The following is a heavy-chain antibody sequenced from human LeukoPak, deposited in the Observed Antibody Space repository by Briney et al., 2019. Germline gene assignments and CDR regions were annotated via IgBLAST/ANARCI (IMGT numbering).Heavy chain of an antibody. CDR3: ARDPNSREAFSSGLYYAFDI. CDR2: INHSGST. D-gene: IGHD6-19*01. Sequence: SETLSLTCAVYGGSFSGYYWSWIRQPPGKGLEWIGEINHSGSTKFNPSLKSRVTISVDTSKNQFSLKLSSVTAADTAVYYCARDPNSREAFSSGLYYAFDIWGQGTMVTVSS. J-gene: IGHJ3*02. CDR1: GGSFSGYY. V-gene: IGHV4-34*01.